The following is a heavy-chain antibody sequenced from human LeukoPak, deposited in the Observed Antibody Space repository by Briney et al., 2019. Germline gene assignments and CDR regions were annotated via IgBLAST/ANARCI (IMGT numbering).Heavy chain of an antibody. CDR2: TSSSSSTI. CDR1: GFTFSSYA. CDR3: ARLRYYGMDV. Sequence: PGGSLRLSCVASGFTFSSYAMSWVRQAPGKGLEWVSYTSSSSSTIYYADSVKSRFTISRDNAKNSLYLQMNSLRAEDTAVYYCARLRYYGMDVWGQGTTVTVSS. V-gene: IGHV3-48*04. J-gene: IGHJ6*02.